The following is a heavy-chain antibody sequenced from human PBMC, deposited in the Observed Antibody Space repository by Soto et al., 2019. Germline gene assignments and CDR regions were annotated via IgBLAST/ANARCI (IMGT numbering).Heavy chain of an antibody. CDR1: GGSFSDYI. V-gene: IGHV4-34*01. CDR2: INHSGSA. Sequence: SETLSLTCDVYGGSFSDYIWTWIRQTPGKGLQWIGQINHSGSANYNPSLKSRVTISVDTSKNQFSLTLTSVTAADTAVYYCARQCRGVTCHWFVPWGQGTLVTV. CDR3: ARQCRGVTCHWFVP. J-gene: IGHJ5*02. D-gene: IGHD2-15*01.